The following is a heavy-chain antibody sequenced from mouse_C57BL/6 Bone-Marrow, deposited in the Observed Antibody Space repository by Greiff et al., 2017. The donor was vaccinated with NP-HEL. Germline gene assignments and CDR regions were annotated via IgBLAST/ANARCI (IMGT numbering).Heavy chain of an antibody. CDR1: GFTFSDHG. J-gene: IGHJ2*01. Sequence: VQLKESGGGLVKPGGSLKLSCAASGFTFSDHGMHWVRQAPEKGLEWVAYISSGSSTIYYADTVKGRFTISRDNAKNTLFLQMTSLRSEDTAMYYCARWGYGWGQGTTLTVSS. V-gene: IGHV5-17*01. D-gene: IGHD2-2*01. CDR3: ARWGYG. CDR2: ISSGSSTI.